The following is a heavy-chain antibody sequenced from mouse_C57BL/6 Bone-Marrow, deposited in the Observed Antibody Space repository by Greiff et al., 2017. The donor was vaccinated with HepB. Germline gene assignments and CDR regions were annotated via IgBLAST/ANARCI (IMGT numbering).Heavy chain of an antibody. CDR3: ARNRVYYYGSSPWYFDV. CDR2: VYPYNGGT. D-gene: IGHD1-1*01. V-gene: IGHV1-36*01. CDR1: GFTFTDYY. Sequence: VQLQQSGPVLVKPGPSVKISCKASGFTFTDYYMHWVKQSHGKSLEWIGLVYPYNGGTSYNQKFKGKATLTVDTSSSTASMELNSLTSDDSAVYYCARNRVYYYGSSPWYFDVWGTGTTVTVSS. J-gene: IGHJ1*03.